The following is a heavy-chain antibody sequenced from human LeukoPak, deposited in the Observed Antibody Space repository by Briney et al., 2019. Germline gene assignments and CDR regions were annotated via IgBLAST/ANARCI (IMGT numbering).Heavy chain of an antibody. D-gene: IGHD6-19*01. Sequence: PGRSLRLSCAASGFTFDDYAMHWVRHVPGKGLEWVSGISWNSGSIGYADSVKGRFTISRDNAKNSLCLHMNSLSAEDTALYYCAKGKKITVAGLFDCWGQGTLVTVSS. V-gene: IGHV3-9*01. CDR2: ISWNSGSI. J-gene: IGHJ4*02. CDR3: AKGKKITVAGLFDC. CDR1: GFTFDDYA.